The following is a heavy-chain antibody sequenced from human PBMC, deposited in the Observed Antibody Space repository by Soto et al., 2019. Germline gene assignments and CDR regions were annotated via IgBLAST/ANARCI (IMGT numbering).Heavy chain of an antibody. V-gene: IGHV1-2*02. D-gene: IGHD2-2*01. CDR2: INPNSGGT. CDR1: GYTFTGYY. Sequence: QVQLVQSGAEVKKPGASVKVSCKASGYTFTGYYMHWVRQAPGQGLEWMGWINPNSGGTNYAQKFQGRVTMTRDTSISTAYMELSRLRSDDTAVYYCARDPSNIVVIPTAPLDYWGQGTLVTVSS. J-gene: IGHJ4*02. CDR3: ARDPSNIVVIPTAPLDY.